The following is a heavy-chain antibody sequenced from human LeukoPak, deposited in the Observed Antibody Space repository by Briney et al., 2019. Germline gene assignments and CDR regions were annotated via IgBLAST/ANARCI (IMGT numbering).Heavy chain of an antibody. CDR1: GYTFIGYY. V-gene: IGHV1-2*02. D-gene: IGHD1-1*01. CDR2: INPNSGGT. CDR3: ARTGIRLERDWFDP. Sequence: ASVKVSCKASGYTFIGYYIHWVRQAPGQGLEWMGWINPNSGGTNYAQKFQGRVTTTRDTSISTVYMELNSLRSDDTAVYYCARTGIRLERDWFDPWGQGTLVTVSS. J-gene: IGHJ5*02.